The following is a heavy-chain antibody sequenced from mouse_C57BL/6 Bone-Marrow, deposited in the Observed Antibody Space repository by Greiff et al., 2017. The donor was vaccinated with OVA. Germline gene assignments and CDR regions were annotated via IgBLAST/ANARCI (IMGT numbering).Heavy chain of an antibody. CDR1: GYTFTSYG. CDR2: IYPRSGNT. CDR3: ASPRGDF. Sequence: QVQLKESGAELVRPGASVKLSCKASGYTFTSYGISWVKQRPGQGLEWIGEIYPRSGNTYYNEKFKGKATLTADKSSSTAYMKLRSLTSEDSAVYFCASPRGDFWGQGTTLTVSS. V-gene: IGHV1-81*01. J-gene: IGHJ2*01.